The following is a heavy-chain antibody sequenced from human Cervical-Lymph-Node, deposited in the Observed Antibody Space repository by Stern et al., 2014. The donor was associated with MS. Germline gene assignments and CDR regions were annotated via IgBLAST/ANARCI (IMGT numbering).Heavy chain of an antibody. CDR1: GYTFNTYA. Sequence: QVQLVQSGSELKKPGASVKVSCKTSGYTFNTYAINWVRQAPGQGLEWMGWISTKTGNPTYAQGFRGRFVFSLDTPVSTAYMQISSLKAEDTAVYYCTRGTTMVWGLVIGDRPPRNWFDPWGQGTLVIVSS. CDR2: ISTKTGNP. V-gene: IGHV7-4-1*02. D-gene: IGHD3-10*01. J-gene: IGHJ5*02. CDR3: TRGTTMVWGLVIGDRPPRNWFDP.